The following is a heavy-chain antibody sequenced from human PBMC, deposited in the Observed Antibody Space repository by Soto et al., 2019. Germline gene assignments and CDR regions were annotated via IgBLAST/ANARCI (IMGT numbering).Heavy chain of an antibody. J-gene: IGHJ6*03. V-gene: IGHV4-34*01. CDR3: ARGASGSGYCSGGSCYSGHYYYYYYMDF. CDR2: INHSGST. CDR1: GGSFSGYY. D-gene: IGHD2-15*01. Sequence: SETLSLTCAVYGGSFSGYYWSWIRQPPGKGLEWIGEINHSGSTNYNPSLKSRVTISVDTSKNQFSLKLSSVTAADTAVYYCARGASGSGYCSGGSCYSGHYYYYYYMDFWGKGTTVTVSS.